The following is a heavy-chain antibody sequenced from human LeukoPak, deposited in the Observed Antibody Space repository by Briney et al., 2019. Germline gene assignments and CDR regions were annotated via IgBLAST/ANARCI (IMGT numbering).Heavy chain of an antibody. J-gene: IGHJ3*02. Sequence: SETLSLTCTVSGDSISSYYWSWIRQPPGKGLEWIGYIHDSGTTNYNPSLKSRVTISVDTSKNQFSLKLSSVTAADTAVYYCARDARLLGAFDIWGQGTMVTVSS. D-gene: IGHD3-22*01. CDR1: GDSISSYY. CDR2: IHDSGTT. CDR3: ARDARLLGAFDI. V-gene: IGHV4-59*01.